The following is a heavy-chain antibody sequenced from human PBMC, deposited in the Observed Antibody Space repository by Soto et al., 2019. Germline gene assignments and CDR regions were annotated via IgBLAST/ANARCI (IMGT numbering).Heavy chain of an antibody. V-gene: IGHV1-46*01. CDR2: INPSGGSI. CDR3: ARSGEEYYDILTGYYFSDAFDI. CDR1: GYTFTSYC. D-gene: IGHD3-9*01. J-gene: IGHJ3*02. Sequence: ASVKVSCKASGYTFTSYCMHWVRQAPGQGLEWMGIINPSGGSISYAQKFQGRVTMTRDTSTSTVYMELSSLRSADTAVYYCARSGEEYYDILTGYYFSDAFDIWGQGTMVTVSS.